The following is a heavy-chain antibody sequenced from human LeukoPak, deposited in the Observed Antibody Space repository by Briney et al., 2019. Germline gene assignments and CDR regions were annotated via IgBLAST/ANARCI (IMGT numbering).Heavy chain of an antibody. CDR3: ARDRIAVADPPNWFDP. Sequence: TSETLSLTCAVSGGSISSGGYSWSWIRQPPGKGLEWIGYIYYSGSTYYNPSLKSRVTISVDTSKNQFSLKLSSVTAADTAVYYCARDRIAVADPPNWFDPWGQGTLVTVSS. CDR2: IYYSGST. CDR1: GGSISSGGYS. V-gene: IGHV4-30-4*07. D-gene: IGHD6-19*01. J-gene: IGHJ5*02.